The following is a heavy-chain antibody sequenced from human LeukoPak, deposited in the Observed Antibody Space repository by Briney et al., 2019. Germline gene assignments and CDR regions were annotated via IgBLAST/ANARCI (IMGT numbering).Heavy chain of an antibody. CDR3: ARAVVEYSGYDWNEGFYYYCYMDV. Sequence: PSETLSLTCTVSGGSISSYYWSWIRQPPGKGLEWIGYIYYSGSTNYNPSLKSRVTISVDTSKNQFSLKLSSVTAADTAVYYCARAVVEYSGYDWNEGFYYYCYMDVWGKGTTVTVSS. D-gene: IGHD5-12*01. J-gene: IGHJ6*03. CDR2: IYYSGST. CDR1: GGSISSYY. V-gene: IGHV4-59*01.